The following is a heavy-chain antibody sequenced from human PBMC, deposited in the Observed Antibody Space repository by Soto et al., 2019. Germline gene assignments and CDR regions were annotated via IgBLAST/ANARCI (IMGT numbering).Heavy chain of an antibody. CDR2: IIPIFGTA. J-gene: IGHJ6*02. CDR3: ARARIAAAGTRGYYYGMDV. D-gene: IGHD6-13*01. CDR1: GGTFSSYA. Sequence: QVPLVQSGAEVKKPGSSVKVSCKASGGTFSSYAIIWVRQAPGQGLEWMGGIIPIFGTANYAQKFQGRVTITADESTSTAYMELSSLRSEDTAVYYCARARIAAAGTRGYYYGMDVWGQGTTVTVSS. V-gene: IGHV1-69*01.